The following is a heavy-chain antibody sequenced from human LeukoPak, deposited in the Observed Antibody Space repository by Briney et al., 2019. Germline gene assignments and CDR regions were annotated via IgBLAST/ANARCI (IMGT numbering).Heavy chain of an antibody. J-gene: IGHJ4*02. Sequence: GGSLRLSCEGSGFTFSSYEMNWVRQAPGKGLGWVSYISSSGSTIYYADSVKGRFTISRDNAKNSLYLQMNSLRVEDTAVYYCARMRPDLDYWGQGTLVTVSS. CDR1: GFTFSSYE. CDR2: ISSSGSTI. V-gene: IGHV3-48*03. CDR3: ARMRPDLDY. D-gene: IGHD6-6*01.